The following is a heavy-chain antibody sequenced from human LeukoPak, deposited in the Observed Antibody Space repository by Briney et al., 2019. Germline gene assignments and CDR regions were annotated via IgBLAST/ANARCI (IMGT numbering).Heavy chain of an antibody. CDR3: AKEYSVRNQFDY. CDR1: GFTFSSYG. J-gene: IGHJ4*02. Sequence: GGSLRLSCAASGFTFSSYGMNWVRQAPGKGLEWVSAISAGGGNTYYADSVKGRFTISRDNTKNTLFLEMNSLRAEDTAVYYCAKEYSVRNQFDYWGQGTLVAVSS. V-gene: IGHV3-23*01. D-gene: IGHD1-14*01. CDR2: ISAGGGNT.